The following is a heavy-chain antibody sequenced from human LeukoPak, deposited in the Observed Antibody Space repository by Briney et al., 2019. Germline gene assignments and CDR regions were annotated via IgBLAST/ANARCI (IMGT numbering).Heavy chain of an antibody. D-gene: IGHD6-19*01. CDR2: ISAGAGSI. Sequence: GGSLRLSCVVSGFTFSSNAMNWVRQAPGKGLQWVSAISAGAGSIYYADSVKGRFIISRDNSKNTLYLQMNSLRAEDTAVYYCAKNAVPGHAYFYYWGQGSLVTVSS. J-gene: IGHJ4*02. V-gene: IGHV3-23*01. CDR1: GFTFSSNA. CDR3: AKNAVPGHAYFYY.